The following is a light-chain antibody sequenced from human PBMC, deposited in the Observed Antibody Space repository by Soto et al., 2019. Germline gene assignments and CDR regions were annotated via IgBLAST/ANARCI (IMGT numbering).Light chain of an antibody. J-gene: IGKJ4*01. CDR3: QQYGTSLLT. Sequence: EIVLTQSPGTLSLSPGERATLSCRASQSVISSYLAWYQQKPGQAPRLLIYGASIRAPGIPDRFSGSGSGTDFTLTIRRLEPEDFAVYYCQQYGTSLLTFGGGTKVEIK. V-gene: IGKV3-20*01. CDR1: QSVISSY. CDR2: GAS.